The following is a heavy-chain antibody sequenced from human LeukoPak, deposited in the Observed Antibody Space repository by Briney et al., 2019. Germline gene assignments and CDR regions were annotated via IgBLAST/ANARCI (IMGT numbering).Heavy chain of an antibody. CDR1: GFTISTSD. CDR2: IGTVGDI. CDR3: VRGASNGFDP. J-gene: IGHJ5*02. Sequence: GGSLRLSCAASGFTISTSDMHWVRQPIGKGLEWVSGIGTVGDIYYLGSVKGRFTISREDAKNSLYLQMNSLRAGDTAVYYCVRGASNGFDPWGQGTLVTVSS. V-gene: IGHV3-13*01.